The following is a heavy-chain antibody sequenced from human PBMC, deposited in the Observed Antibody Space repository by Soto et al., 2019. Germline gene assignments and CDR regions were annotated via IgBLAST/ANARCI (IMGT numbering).Heavy chain of an antibody. V-gene: IGHV1-69*02. D-gene: IGHD3-3*01. CDR3: AKFDVWSGSRFAP. J-gene: IGHJ5*02. Sequence: SVKVSCKASGGTFSSYTISWVRQAPGQGLEWMGRIIPILGIANYAQKFQGRVTITADKSTSTAYMELSSLRSEDTAVYYCAKFDVWSGSRFAPWGQGTLVTVSS. CDR2: IIPILGIA. CDR1: GGTFSSYT.